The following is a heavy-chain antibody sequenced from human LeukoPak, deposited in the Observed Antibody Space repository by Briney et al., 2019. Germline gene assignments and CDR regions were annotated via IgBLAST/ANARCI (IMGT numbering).Heavy chain of an antibody. D-gene: IGHD2-2*01. V-gene: IGHV1-2*02. J-gene: IGHJ6*02. CDR2: INIISGGA. CDR1: GYTFTDYF. Sequence: ASVKVSCKASGYTFTDYFIHWVRQAPGQGPEWMGWINIISGGANYAQRFQGRVTMTRDTSISTAYMELSRLRSDDTAVYYCARDLSAVVVPAATPSLERAAAGEYYYYYGMDVWGQGTTVTVSS. CDR3: ARDLSAVVVPAATPSLERAAAGEYYYYYGMDV.